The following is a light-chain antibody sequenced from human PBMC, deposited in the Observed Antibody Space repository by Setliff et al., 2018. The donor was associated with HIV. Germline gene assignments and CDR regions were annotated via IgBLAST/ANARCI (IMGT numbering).Light chain of an antibody. CDR3: SSYTSISTYV. V-gene: IGLV2-14*01. Sequence: ASVSGSPGQSIAISCTGTSSDVGGYDYVSWFQQHPGKAPKLMIYDVSKRPSGVSNRFSGSKSDNTASLTISGLQAEDEADYFCSSYTSISTYVFGTGTKVTVL. CDR1: SSDVGGYDY. J-gene: IGLJ1*01. CDR2: DVS.